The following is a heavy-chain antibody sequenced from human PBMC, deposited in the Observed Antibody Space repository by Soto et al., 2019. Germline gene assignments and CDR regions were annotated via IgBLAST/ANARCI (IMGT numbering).Heavy chain of an antibody. J-gene: IGHJ1*01. V-gene: IGHV1-2*04. CDR2: INPNSGGT. CDR1: GYTFTVYY. CDR3: AREVNTGDGSEYFQH. D-gene: IGHD1-26*01. Sequence: ASVKVSCKASGYTFTVYYMHWVRQAPGQGLEWMGWINPNSGGTNYAQKFQGWVTMTRDTSISTAYMELNSLRSDDTAVYYCAREVNTGDGSEYFQHWGQGTLVTVSS.